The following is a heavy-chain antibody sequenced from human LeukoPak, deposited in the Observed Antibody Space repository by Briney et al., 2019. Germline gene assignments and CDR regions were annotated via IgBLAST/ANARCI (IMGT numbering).Heavy chain of an antibody. CDR3: AKQNLIGDSWYGY. Sequence: SGGSLRLSCAASGFTFSNYAMSWVRQAPGTGLEWLSAISGTGGRIYYADSVKGRFTISRDNSKNTLYLQMNSLRAEDTAVYYCAKQNLIGDSWYGYWGQGTLVTVSS. V-gene: IGHV3-23*01. J-gene: IGHJ4*02. D-gene: IGHD6-13*01. CDR1: GFTFSNYA. CDR2: ISGTGGRI.